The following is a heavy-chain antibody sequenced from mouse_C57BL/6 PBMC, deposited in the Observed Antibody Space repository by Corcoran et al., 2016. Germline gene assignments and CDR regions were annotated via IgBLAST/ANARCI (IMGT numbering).Heavy chain of an antibody. Sequence: QIQLVQSGPELKKPGETVKISCKASGYTFTTYGMSWVKQAPGKGLKWMGWINTYSGVPTYADDFKGRFAFSLETSASTAYLQINNLKNEDTATYFCARRATVVPYYFDYGGQGTTLTVSS. CDR3: ARRATVVPYYFDY. D-gene: IGHD1-1*01. J-gene: IGHJ2*01. CDR2: INTYSGVP. V-gene: IGHV9-3*01. CDR1: GYTFTTYG.